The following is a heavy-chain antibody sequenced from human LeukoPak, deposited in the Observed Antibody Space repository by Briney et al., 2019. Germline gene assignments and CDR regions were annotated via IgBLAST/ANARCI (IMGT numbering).Heavy chain of an antibody. CDR3: ARSLDWYFDL. J-gene: IGHJ2*01. V-gene: IGHV4-59*01. CDR1: RYSISSGFY. Sequence: SETLSLTCTVSRYSISSGFYWGWIRQPPGKGLEWIGYIYYSGSTNYNPSLKSRVTISLDTSKNQFSLKLSSVTAADTAVYYCARSLDWYFDLWGRGTLVTVSS. CDR2: IYYSGST.